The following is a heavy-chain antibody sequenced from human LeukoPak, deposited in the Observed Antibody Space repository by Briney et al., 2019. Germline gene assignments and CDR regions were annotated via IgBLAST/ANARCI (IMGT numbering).Heavy chain of an antibody. J-gene: IGHJ6*04. V-gene: IGHV4-61*02. CDR2: IYASGST. CDR3: VSTELRFLEWLPRMDV. D-gene: IGHD3-3*01. Sequence: SETLSLTCTVSGGSISSGSYYWSWIRQPAGKGLEWIGRIYASGSTNYNPSCKSRVTISVATSKNQFSLKLSSVTAADTAVYYCVSTELRFLEWLPRMDVWGKGTTVTVSS. CDR1: GGSISSGSYY.